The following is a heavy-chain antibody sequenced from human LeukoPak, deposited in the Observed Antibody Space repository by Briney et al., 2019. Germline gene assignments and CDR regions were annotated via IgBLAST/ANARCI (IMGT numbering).Heavy chain of an antibody. Sequence: GGSLRLSCAASGFTFSSYEMNWVRRAPGKGLEWVSGIGESGSNTYYADSVKGRFTISRDNYKNMVFLQMKSLRAEDTAVYYCAVSVRFERVWHFFNNWGQGTQVTVSS. CDR3: AVSVRFERVWHFFNN. CDR2: IGESGSNT. D-gene: IGHD3-9*01. V-gene: IGHV3-23*01. CDR1: GFTFSSYE. J-gene: IGHJ4*02.